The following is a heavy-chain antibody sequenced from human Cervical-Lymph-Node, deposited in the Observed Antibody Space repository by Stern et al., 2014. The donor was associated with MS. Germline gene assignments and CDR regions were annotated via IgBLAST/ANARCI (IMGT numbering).Heavy chain of an antibody. CDR3: AREVRYYDSSVASDYFDY. CDR2: IYYSGST. CDR1: GGSISSYY. J-gene: IGHJ4*02. D-gene: IGHD3-22*01. Sequence: VQLVESGPGLVKPSETLSLTCTVSGGSISSYYWSWIRQPPGKGLEWIGYIYYSGSTNYNPSLKSRVTISVDTSKNQFSLKLSSVTAADTAVYYCAREVRYYDSSVASDYFDYWGQGTLVTVSS. V-gene: IGHV4-59*01.